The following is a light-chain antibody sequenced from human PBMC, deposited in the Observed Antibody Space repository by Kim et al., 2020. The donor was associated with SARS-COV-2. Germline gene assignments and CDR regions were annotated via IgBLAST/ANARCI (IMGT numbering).Light chain of an antibody. J-gene: IGKJ1*01. CDR2: DAS. CDR1: QGISSA. Sequence: ASVGDRVTITCRASQGISSALAWYQQKPGKAPKLLIYDASDLKGGVPSRFSGRGSGTDFTLTIVSLQPEDVATYYCQQFNNYPRTFGQGTKVDIK. CDR3: QQFNNYPRT. V-gene: IGKV1D-13*01.